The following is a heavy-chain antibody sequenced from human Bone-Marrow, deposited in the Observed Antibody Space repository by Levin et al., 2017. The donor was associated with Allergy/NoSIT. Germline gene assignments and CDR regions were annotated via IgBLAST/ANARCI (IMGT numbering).Heavy chain of an antibody. CDR3: ARHTIQLWLRGDYFDY. V-gene: IGHV4-39*01. J-gene: IGHJ4*02. D-gene: IGHD5-18*01. CDR1: GGSISSSSYY. Sequence: SETLSLTCTVSGGSISSSSYYWGWIRQPPGKGLEWIGSIYYSGSTYYNPSLKSRVTISVDTSKNQFSLKLSSVTAADTAVYYCARHTIQLWLRGDYFDYWGQGTLVTVSS. CDR2: IYYSGST.